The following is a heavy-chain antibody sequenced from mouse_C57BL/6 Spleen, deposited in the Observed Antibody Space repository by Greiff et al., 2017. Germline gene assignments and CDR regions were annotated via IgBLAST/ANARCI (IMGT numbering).Heavy chain of an antibody. Sequence: EVQLQESGPGLVKPSQSLSLTCSVTGYSITSGYYWNWIRQFPGNKLEWMGYISYDGSNNYNPSLKNRISITRDTAKNQFFLKLNSVTTEDTATYYCARGDYGSSYLWYFDVWGTGTTVTVSS. V-gene: IGHV3-6*01. CDR2: ISYDGSN. CDR3: ARGDYGSSYLWYFDV. J-gene: IGHJ1*03. D-gene: IGHD1-1*01. CDR1: GYSITSGYY.